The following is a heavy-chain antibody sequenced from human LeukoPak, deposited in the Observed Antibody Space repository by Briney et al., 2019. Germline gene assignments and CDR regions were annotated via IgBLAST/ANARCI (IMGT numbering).Heavy chain of an antibody. CDR2: INPSGGST. D-gene: IGHD3-3*01. V-gene: IGHV1-46*01. J-gene: IGHJ4*02. CDR3: ARVYPGDSWSGYPPVDY. CDR1: GYTFTSYY. Sequence: ASVKVSCKASGYTFTSYYMHWVRQAPGQGLEWMGIINPSGGSTSYAQKFQGRVTMTRDTSTSTVYMELSSLRSEDTAVYYCARVYPGDSWSGYPPVDYWGQGTLVTVSS.